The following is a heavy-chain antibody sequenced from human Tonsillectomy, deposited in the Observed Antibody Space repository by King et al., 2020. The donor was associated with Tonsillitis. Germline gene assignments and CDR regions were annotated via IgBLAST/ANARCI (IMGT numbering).Heavy chain of an antibody. CDR1: GFTFSSFA. J-gene: IGHJ6*03. D-gene: IGHD6-13*01. CDR2: ISGSGYNT. V-gene: IGHV3-23*04. Sequence: VQLVESGGGLVQPGGSLRLSCAASGFTFSSFAMNWVRQAPGKGLEWVSAISGSGYNTNYADSMKGRFTVSRDNSKNTLYLQMNSLRAEDTAVYYCAKSGGVAATGTVREYYFYYMDVWGKGSTVTVSS. CDR3: AKSGGVAATGTVREYYFYYMDV.